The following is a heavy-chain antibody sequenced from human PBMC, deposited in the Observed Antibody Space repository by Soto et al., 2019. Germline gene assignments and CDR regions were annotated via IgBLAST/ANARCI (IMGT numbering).Heavy chain of an antibody. CDR3: ARVPSQSLPPRRKLQFDP. D-gene: IGHD1-1*01. Sequence: ASVKVSCKASGYTFTSYDINWVRQATGQGLEWMGWMNPNSGNTGYAQKFQGRVTMTRNTSISTAYMELSSLRSEDTAVYYCARVPSQSLPPRRKLQFDPWGQGTLVTVSS. V-gene: IGHV1-8*01. J-gene: IGHJ5*02. CDR1: GYTFTSYD. CDR2: MNPNSGNT.